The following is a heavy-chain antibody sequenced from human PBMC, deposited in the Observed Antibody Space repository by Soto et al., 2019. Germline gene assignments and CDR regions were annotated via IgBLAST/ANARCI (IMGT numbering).Heavy chain of an antibody. CDR2: ISDSGART. V-gene: IGHV3-23*01. J-gene: IGHJ6*02. CDR1: GFTFKAYP. Sequence: PGGSLRLSCAASGFTFKAYPMGWVRQAPGKGLEWVSSISDSGARTYYADSVKGRFNISRDNSKNTLYLQMNSLRAEDTAVYYCAKVGEGGSYDYYYGMDVWGQGTTVTVS. D-gene: IGHD1-26*01. CDR3: AKVGEGGSYDYYYGMDV.